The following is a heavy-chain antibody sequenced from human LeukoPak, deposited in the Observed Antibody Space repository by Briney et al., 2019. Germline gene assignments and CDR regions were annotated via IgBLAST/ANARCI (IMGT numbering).Heavy chain of an antibody. Sequence: SETLSLTCTVSGGSVSDYYWSWIRQSPGKGLEWIGYIYYTGTSYNPSLKSRVTISADTSKNQFSLNLSSVTAADTAVYYCARAAAAFRYAFDIWGQGTMVTVSS. CDR2: IYYTGT. CDR1: GGSVSDYY. CDR3: ARAAAAFRYAFDI. V-gene: IGHV4-59*02. J-gene: IGHJ3*02. D-gene: IGHD6-13*01.